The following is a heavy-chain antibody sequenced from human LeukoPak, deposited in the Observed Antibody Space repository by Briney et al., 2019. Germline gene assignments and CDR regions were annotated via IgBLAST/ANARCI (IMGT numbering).Heavy chain of an antibody. CDR2: ISGSGGGT. CDR1: GFTVSSNY. CDR3: AKESIAAAGTTFFDY. V-gene: IGHV3-23*01. Sequence: GSLRLSCAASGFTVSSNYMSWVRQAPGKGLEWVSAISGSGGGTYYADSVKGRFTISRDNSKNTLYLQMNSLRAEDTAVYYCAKESIAAAGTTFFDYWGQGTLVTVSS. J-gene: IGHJ4*02. D-gene: IGHD6-13*01.